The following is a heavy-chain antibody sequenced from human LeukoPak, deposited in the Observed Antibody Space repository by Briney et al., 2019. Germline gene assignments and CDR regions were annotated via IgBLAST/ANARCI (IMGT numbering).Heavy chain of an antibody. V-gene: IGHV3-23*01. J-gene: IGHJ4*02. CDR3: AKEVQWLVLNGLFDY. CDR2: ISGSGGRR. D-gene: IGHD6-19*01. CDR1: GISVSNDY. Sequence: GGSLRLSCAASGISVSNDYMSWVRQAPGKGLEWVSAISGSGGRRYYADSVKGRFTISRDDSKNTLYLQMNSLRAEDTAVYYCAKEVQWLVLNGLFDYWGQGTRVTVSS.